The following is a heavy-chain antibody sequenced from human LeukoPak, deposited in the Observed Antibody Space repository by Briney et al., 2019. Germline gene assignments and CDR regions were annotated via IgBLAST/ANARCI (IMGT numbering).Heavy chain of an antibody. V-gene: IGHV3-30*18. D-gene: IGHD4-11*01. J-gene: IGHJ4*02. Sequence: GRSLRLSCAASGFTFSSYGMHWVRQAPGKGLEWVAVISYDGSNKYYADSVKGRFTISRDNSKNTLYLQMNSLRAEGTAVYYCAKDAFYSNSFTYWGQGTLVTVSS. CDR3: AKDAFYSNSFTY. CDR2: ISYDGSNK. CDR1: GFTFSSYG.